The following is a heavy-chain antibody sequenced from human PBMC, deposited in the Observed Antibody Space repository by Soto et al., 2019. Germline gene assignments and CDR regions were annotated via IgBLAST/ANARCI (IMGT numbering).Heavy chain of an antibody. Sequence: QVQLQESGPGLVKPSQTLSLTCTVSGASISSHTDYWTWVRQHPGEGLEWIGYFYDSETTHYNPSLRSRISISVDTSKNHFSLNMRSVTAADTAVYFCARSSVGFGDLKSWGQGTLVVVSS. D-gene: IGHD3-10*01. CDR2: FYDSETT. CDR3: ARSSVGFGDLKS. J-gene: IGHJ4*02. V-gene: IGHV4-31*03. CDR1: GASISSHTDY.